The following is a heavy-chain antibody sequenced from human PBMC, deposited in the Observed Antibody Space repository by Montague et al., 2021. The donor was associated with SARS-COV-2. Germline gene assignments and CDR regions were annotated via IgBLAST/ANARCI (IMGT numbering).Heavy chain of an antibody. J-gene: IGHJ3*02. D-gene: IGHD2-21*02. CDR3: ARARAYCGGDCYWGGAFDI. V-gene: IGHV3-66*01. CDR2: IYSGGST. CDR1: GFTVSSNY. Sequence: SLRLSCAASGFTVSSNYMSWVRQAPGKGLEWVSVIYSGGSTYYAYSVKGRFTISRDNSKNTLYLQMNSLRAEDTAVYCCARARAYCGGDCYWGGAFDIWGQGTMVTASS.